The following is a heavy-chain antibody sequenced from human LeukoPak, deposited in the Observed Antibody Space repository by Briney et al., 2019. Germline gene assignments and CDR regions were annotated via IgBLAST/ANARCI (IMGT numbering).Heavy chain of an antibody. Sequence: PGGSLRLSCAASGFIFSSYSMNWVRQAPGKGLEWVSSISSSSNYIYHADSVKGRFTISRDNAKNSLYLQMNSLRAEDTAVYYCARGGSGWYRAFDYWGQGTLVTVSS. V-gene: IGHV3-21*01. CDR1: GFIFSSYS. D-gene: IGHD6-19*01. CDR2: ISSSSNYI. J-gene: IGHJ4*02. CDR3: ARGGSGWYRAFDY.